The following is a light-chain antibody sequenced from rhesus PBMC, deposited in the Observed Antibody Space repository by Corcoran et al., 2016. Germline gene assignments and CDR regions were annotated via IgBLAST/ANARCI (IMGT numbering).Light chain of an antibody. CDR2: KAS. V-gene: IGKV1-74*01. Sequence: DIQMTQSPSSLSASVGDRVTITCRASENVNNYLNWYQQKPGKAPKFLIYKASTLQSGVPSRFSGSGSGTDYTFTISSLQPEDVATYYCQHCYGTPFTFGPGTKLDIK. CDR3: QHCYGTPFT. J-gene: IGKJ3*01. CDR1: ENVNNY.